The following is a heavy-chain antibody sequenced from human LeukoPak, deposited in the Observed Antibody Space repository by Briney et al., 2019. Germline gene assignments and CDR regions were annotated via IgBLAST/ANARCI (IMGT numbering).Heavy chain of an antibody. V-gene: IGHV3-23*01. J-gene: IGHJ4*02. Sequence: GGSLRLSCAASGFTFSSSAMSWVRQVPGKGLEWVSSIGGSGADTYYPDSVKGRFTISRDNSKNTLFLQMNSLKDEDTAVYYCVKRPGSSSSGTFEYWGQGTLVTVSS. D-gene: IGHD6-6*01. CDR1: GFTFSSSA. CDR2: IGGSGADT. CDR3: VKRPGSSSSGTFEY.